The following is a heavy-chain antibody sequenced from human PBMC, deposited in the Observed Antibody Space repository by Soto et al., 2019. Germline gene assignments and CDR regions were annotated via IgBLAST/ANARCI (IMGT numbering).Heavy chain of an antibody. CDR1: GFTFSSYG. V-gene: IGHV3-33*01. J-gene: IGHJ5*02. CDR2: IWYDGSNK. Sequence: PXGSLRLSCAASGFTFSSYGMHWVRQAPGKGLEWVAVIWYDGSNKYYADSVKGRFTISRDNSKNTLYLQMNSLRAEDTAVYYCARERLVTANWFDPWGQGTLVTVSS. D-gene: IGHD2-15*01. CDR3: ARERLVTANWFDP.